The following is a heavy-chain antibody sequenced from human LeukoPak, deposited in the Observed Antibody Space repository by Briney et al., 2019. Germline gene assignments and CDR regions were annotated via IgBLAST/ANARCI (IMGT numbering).Heavy chain of an antibody. CDR3: ATAAYSSGWYTLDY. V-gene: IGHV1-24*01. J-gene: IGHJ4*02. D-gene: IGHD6-19*01. CDR1: GYTLTELS. Sequence: ASVKVSCKVSGYTLTELSMHWVRQAPGKGLEWMGGFDPEDGETIYAQKFQGRVTMTEDTSTDTAYMELSSLRSEDTAVYYCATAAYSSGWYTLDYWGQGTLVTVSS. CDR2: FDPEDGET.